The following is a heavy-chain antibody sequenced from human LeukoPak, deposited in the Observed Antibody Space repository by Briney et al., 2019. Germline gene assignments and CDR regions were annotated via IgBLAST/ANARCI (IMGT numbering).Heavy chain of an antibody. CDR2: ISSSSSTI. V-gene: IGHV3-48*01. Sequence: GGSLRLSCAASGFTFSSYSMNWVRQAPGKGLEWVSYISSSSSTIYYADSVKGRFTISRDNAKNSLYLQMNSLRAEDTAVYYRARDYYDSSGSPGIDYWGQGTLVTVSS. J-gene: IGHJ4*02. CDR3: ARDYYDSSGSPGIDY. CDR1: GFTFSSYS. D-gene: IGHD3-22*01.